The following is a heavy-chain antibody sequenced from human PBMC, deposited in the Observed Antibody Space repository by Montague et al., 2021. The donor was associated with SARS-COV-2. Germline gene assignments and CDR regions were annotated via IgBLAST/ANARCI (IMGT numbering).Heavy chain of an antibody. CDR1: GYSFTKYW. J-gene: IGHJ4*02. CDR2: IYPGDSDS. D-gene: IGHD3-22*01. Sequence: QSGAEVKKPGESLKISCNGSGYSFTKYWTGWVRQMPGKGLEWMGIIYPGDSDSRYSPSFQGQVTISADKSISTAYLQWSSLKASDTAMYYCARRGFDTSGYYSYFDYWGQGTLVTVSS. CDR3: ARRGFDTSGYYSYFDY. V-gene: IGHV5-51*01.